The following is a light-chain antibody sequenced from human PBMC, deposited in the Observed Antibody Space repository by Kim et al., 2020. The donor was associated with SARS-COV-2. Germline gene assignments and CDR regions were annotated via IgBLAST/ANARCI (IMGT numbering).Light chain of an antibody. CDR1: QSISSW. Sequence: SGSVGDRVTITCRASQSISSWLAWYQQKPGKAPKLLIYKASSLESGVPSRFSGSGSGTEFTLTISSLQAEDFATYFCQQYYSDWTFGQGTKVDIK. J-gene: IGKJ1*01. V-gene: IGKV1-5*03. CDR3: QQYYSDWT. CDR2: KAS.